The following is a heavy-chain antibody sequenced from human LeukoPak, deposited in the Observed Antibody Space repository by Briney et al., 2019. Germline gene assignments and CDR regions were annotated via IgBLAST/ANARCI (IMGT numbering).Heavy chain of an antibody. CDR3: ARSGAVAGSWFDP. CDR1: EYTFITYD. D-gene: IGHD6-19*01. Sequence: ASVKVSCKASEYTFITYDINWVRQATGRGLEWMGWMNPNSGNTGYAQNFQGRVTMTRNTSISTAYMELSSLRSEDTAVYYCARSGAVAGSWFDPWGQGTLVTVSS. J-gene: IGHJ5*02. V-gene: IGHV1-8*01. CDR2: MNPNSGNT.